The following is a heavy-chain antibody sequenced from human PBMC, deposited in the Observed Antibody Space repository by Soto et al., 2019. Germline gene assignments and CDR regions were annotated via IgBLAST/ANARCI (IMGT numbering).Heavy chain of an antibody. V-gene: IGHV4-61*01. J-gene: IGHJ5*01. CDR3: ARIPVDTSVIYWFDP. D-gene: IGHD5-18*01. Sequence: SETLSLTCTVSGDSVTSGNYYWSWIRQPPGKGLEWIGYIYYSGNTNYSPSLKSRVTMSLDRSNNQFSLNLSSVTAADTAVYYCARIPVDTSVIYWFDPWGQRILVTVSS. CDR2: IYYSGNT. CDR1: GDSVTSGNYY.